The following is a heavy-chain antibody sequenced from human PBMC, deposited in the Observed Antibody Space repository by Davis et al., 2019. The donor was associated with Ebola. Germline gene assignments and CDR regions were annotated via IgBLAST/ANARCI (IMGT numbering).Heavy chain of an antibody. CDR2: ISYGGSNK. CDR1: GFTFSSYG. Sequence: PGGSLRLSCAASGFTFSSYGMHWVRQAPGQGLEWVAVISYGGSNKNYADSVKGRFTISRDNSKNTLHLQMNSLRTEDTAVYYCAKDRRMYFDSGSLIDYWGQGTLVTVSS. CDR3: AKDRRMYFDSGSLIDY. J-gene: IGHJ4*02. V-gene: IGHV3-30*18. D-gene: IGHD3-10*01.